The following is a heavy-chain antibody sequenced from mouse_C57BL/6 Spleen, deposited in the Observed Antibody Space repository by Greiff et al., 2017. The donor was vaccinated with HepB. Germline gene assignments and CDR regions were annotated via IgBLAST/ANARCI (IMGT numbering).Heavy chain of an antibody. J-gene: IGHJ4*01. V-gene: IGHV1-43*01. D-gene: IGHD1-1*01. CDR2: INPSTGGT. CDR3: ARRYGSSTYAMDY. Sequence: VQLQQSGPELVKPGASVKISCKASGYSFTGYYMHWVKQSSEKSLEWIGEINPSTGGTSYNQKFKGKATLTVDKSSSTAYMQLKSLTSEDSAVYYCARRYGSSTYAMDYWGQGTSVTVSS. CDR1: GYSFTGYY.